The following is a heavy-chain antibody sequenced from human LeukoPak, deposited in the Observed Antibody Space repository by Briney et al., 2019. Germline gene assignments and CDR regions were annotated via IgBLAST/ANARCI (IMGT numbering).Heavy chain of an antibody. J-gene: IGHJ6*04. CDR2: ISHSGST. D-gene: IGHD2-15*01. V-gene: IGHV4-34*01. CDR3: ARRYCSGGSSYMRGYYGMDV. CDR1: NGSFSAYY. Sequence: SETLFLTCAVSNGSFSAYYWSWIRQSPGKGLQWIGEISHSGSTNYNPSLKLRVSISLDMSKNHFSLRLSSVTAADTAVYFCARRYCSGGSSYMRGYYGMDVWATGTTVIVSS.